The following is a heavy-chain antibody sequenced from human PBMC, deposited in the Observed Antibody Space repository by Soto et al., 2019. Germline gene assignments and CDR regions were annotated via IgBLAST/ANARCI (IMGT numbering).Heavy chain of an antibody. Sequence: EVQLVESGGGLGQPGGSLRLSCAASGFTFSDHWIHWVRQGPGEGLVWVSRIKGDGSITNYADSVKGRFTISRDNAKNTVYLQINSLRVEDTALYYCARGLRGAYGMDVWGQGTTVTVSS. CDR2: IKGDGSIT. D-gene: IGHD2-21*01. CDR3: ARGLRGAYGMDV. J-gene: IGHJ6*02. CDR1: GFTFSDHW. V-gene: IGHV3-74*01.